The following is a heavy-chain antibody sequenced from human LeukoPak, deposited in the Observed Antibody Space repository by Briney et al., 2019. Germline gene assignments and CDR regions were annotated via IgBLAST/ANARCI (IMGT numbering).Heavy chain of an antibody. CDR2: IYHSGST. CDR1: GGSISSSNW. D-gene: IGHD3-3*01. J-gene: IGHJ5*02. V-gene: IGHV4-4*02. CDR3: ARDYDFWSGLRGFDP. Sequence: SSGTLSLTCAVSGGSISSSNWWSWVRQPPGEGLEWIGEIYHSGSTNYNPSLKSRVTISVDKSKNQFSLKLSSVTAADTAVYYCARDYDFWSGLRGFDPWGQGTLVTVSS.